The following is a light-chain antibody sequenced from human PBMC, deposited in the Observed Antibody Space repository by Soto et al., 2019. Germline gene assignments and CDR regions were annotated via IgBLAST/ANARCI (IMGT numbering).Light chain of an antibody. V-gene: IGKV3-15*01. Sequence: EIVMAQSPATLSVSPGERATLSCRASQSVSSNAAWYQQIPGQTPRLLIYGASTRATGIPVRFSGSGSGTEFTLTISSLQSEDFAEYHCQQYNNWPQTFGQGTKVDIK. J-gene: IGKJ1*01. CDR3: QQYNNWPQT. CDR1: QSVSSN. CDR2: GAS.